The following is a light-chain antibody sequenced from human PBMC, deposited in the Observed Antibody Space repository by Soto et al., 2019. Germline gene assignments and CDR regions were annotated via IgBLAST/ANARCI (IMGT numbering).Light chain of an antibody. V-gene: IGLV2-14*03. J-gene: IGLJ2*01. CDR3: SSYSSSSTPVV. CDR2: DVT. CDR1: SSDVGDFNY. Sequence: QSALTQPASVSGSPGRSVTISCTGSSSDVGDFNYVSWYQHLPGRAPKLIIYDVTNRPSGISYRFSASKSGRTASLTISGLQAEGAAAYYCSSYSSSSTPVVFGGGTKLTVL.